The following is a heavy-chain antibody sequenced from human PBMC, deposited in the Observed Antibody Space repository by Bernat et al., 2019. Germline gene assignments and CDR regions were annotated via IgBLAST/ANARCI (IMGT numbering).Heavy chain of an antibody. V-gene: IGHV3-33*01. CDR1: GFTFSSYG. Sequence: QVQLVESGGGVVQPGRSLRLSCAASGFTFSSYGMHWVRQAPGKGLEWVAVIWYDGSNIYYADSVKGRFTISRDNSKNTLYLQMNSLRAEDTAVYYCARDLNYYDSSGYGIWGQGTMVTVSS. D-gene: IGHD3-22*01. J-gene: IGHJ3*02. CDR3: ARDLNYYDSSGYGI. CDR2: IWYDGSNI.